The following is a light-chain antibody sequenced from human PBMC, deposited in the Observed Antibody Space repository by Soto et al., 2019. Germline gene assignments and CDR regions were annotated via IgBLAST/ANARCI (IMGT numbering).Light chain of an antibody. Sequence: QSVLTQPPSASGTPGQRVTISCSGGSSNIGTNAVNWYQQLPGTAPKLLIYNNNQRPSGVPDRFSGSKSGTSASLAISGLQSEDEADYYRAAWDDSLNGYLFGTGTKSPS. V-gene: IGLV1-44*01. CDR2: NNN. CDR3: AAWDDSLNGYL. CDR1: SSNIGTNA. J-gene: IGLJ1*01.